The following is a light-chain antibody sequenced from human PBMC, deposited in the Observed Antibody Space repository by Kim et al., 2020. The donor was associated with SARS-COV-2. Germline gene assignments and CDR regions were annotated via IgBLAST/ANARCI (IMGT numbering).Light chain of an antibody. V-gene: IGKV1-27*01. Sequence: DIQMTQSPSSLSASVGDRVTITCRASQGISNYLAWYQQKPGKVPKLLIYSASTSQSGVPSRFSGSGSVTDFTLTISSLQPEDVATYYCQKYNSAPNTFGQGTKLEI. CDR1: QGISNY. CDR3: QKYNSAPNT. J-gene: IGKJ2*01. CDR2: SAS.